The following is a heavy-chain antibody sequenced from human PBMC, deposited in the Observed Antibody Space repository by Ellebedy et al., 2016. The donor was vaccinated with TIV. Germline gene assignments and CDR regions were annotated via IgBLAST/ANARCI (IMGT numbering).Heavy chain of an antibody. CDR1: GASIKTENW. Sequence: SETLSLTXGVSGASIKTENWWRWVRQPPGKGLEWIGEIYHSGDTNYNPSLKSRVTISVDKSKNAFSLQLNSVSATDTAVYYCALLDCLFTGGCRWGQGTLVTVSS. J-gene: IGHJ4*02. D-gene: IGHD3/OR15-3a*01. V-gene: IGHV4-4*02. CDR3: ALLDCLFTGGCR. CDR2: IYHSGDT.